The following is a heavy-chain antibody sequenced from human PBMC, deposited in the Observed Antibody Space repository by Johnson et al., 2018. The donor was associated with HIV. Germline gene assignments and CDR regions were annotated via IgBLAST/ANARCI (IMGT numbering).Heavy chain of an antibody. CDR1: GFTVSSNY. D-gene: IGHD5-24*01. CDR2: IFSGGST. CDR3: ARACRDGYSCDVFDI. V-gene: IGHV3-66*01. Sequence: VQLVESGGGLVQPGGSLRLSCAASGFTVSSNYMTWVRQAPGKGLEWVSVIFSGGSTYYADSVKGRFTISRENSKNTLCLQMNSLRAEDTAVLYCARACRDGYSCDVFDIWGQATMVTVSS. J-gene: IGHJ3*02.